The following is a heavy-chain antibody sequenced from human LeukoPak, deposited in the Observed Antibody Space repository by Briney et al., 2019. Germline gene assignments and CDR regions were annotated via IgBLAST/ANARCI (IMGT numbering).Heavy chain of an antibody. D-gene: IGHD2-15*01. CDR1: GGSISSYY. CDR2: IYYSGST. J-gene: IGHJ6*02. CDR3: ARDGGEVWNYYGMDV. V-gene: IGHV4-59*01. Sequence: SETLSLTCTVSGGSISSYYWSWIRQPPGKGLEWIGYIYYSGSTNYNPSLKSRVTISVDTSKNQFSLKLSSVTAADTAVYYCARDGGEVWNYYGMDVWGQGTTVTVSS.